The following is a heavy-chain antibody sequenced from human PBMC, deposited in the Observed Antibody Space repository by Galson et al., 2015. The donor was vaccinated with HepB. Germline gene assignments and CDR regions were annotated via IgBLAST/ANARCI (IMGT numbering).Heavy chain of an antibody. J-gene: IGHJ6*04. CDR1: GDSISSYY. V-gene: IGHV4-59*08. CDR3: AIPFGRSCSSTSCYAA. Sequence: QVQLQESGPGLVKPSETLSLTCTVSGDSISSYYWSWVRQPPGRGLEWIGYVYYTGSTRHSPSLKGRVTISVDTSKNQFSLKLSSVTAADTAIYYCAIPFGRSCSSTSCYAAWGKGTTVPVSP. CDR2: VYYTGST. D-gene: IGHD2-2*01.